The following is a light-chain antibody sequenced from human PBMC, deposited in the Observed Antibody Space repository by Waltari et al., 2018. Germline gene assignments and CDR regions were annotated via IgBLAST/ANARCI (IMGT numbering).Light chain of an antibody. J-gene: IGLJ2*01. CDR3: YSTDSSGKHRV. Sequence: SYELTQPPSVLVSPGQTARTTCFGDALPKKYAFWYQQKLGQAPVFVIYGDSKRPSRIPERSAGSSSGTIAMLTISGAQVEDEADYYCYSTDSSGKHRVFGGGTKLTVL. CDR2: GDS. CDR1: ALPKKY. V-gene: IGLV3-10*01.